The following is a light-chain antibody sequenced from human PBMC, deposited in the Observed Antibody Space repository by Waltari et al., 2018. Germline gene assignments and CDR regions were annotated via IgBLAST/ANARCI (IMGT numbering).Light chain of an antibody. CDR3: ETWDSSLNTVI. J-gene: IGLJ2*01. CDR1: FGNYY. CDR2: ENN. Sequence: QSVFPQPPSVSVSPGHTFPISCTATFGNYYLSCDHQLPGTAPKLLIYENNKRPSGIPDRFSGSKSGTSATLGITGLQTGDEGDYYCETWDSSLNTVIFGEGTKLTVL. V-gene: IGLV1-51*02.